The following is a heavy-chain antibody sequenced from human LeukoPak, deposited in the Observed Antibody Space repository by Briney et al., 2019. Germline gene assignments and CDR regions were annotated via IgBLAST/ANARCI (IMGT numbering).Heavy chain of an antibody. D-gene: IGHD2-8*02. V-gene: IGHV3-7*01. CDR2: INADGSDK. J-gene: IGHJ4*02. Sequence: GGSLRLSCTASGFPFQSYWMNWVRQAPGKGLELVANINADGSDKYFMDSVKGRFSISRDSANNRLYLQMTSLRAEDTAVYYCMPGRGYWGQGTLVAVSS. CDR1: GFPFQSYW. CDR3: MPGRGY.